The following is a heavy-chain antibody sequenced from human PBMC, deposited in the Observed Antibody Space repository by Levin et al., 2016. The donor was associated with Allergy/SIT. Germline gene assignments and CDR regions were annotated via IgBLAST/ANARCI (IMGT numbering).Heavy chain of an antibody. Sequence: SETLSLTCTVSGGSISSYYWSWIRQPPGKGLEWIGYIYYSGSTNYNPSLKSRVTISVDTSKNQFSLKLSSVTAADTAVYYCARRDGSWYAETRWGQGTLVTVSS. CDR2: IYYSGST. D-gene: IGHD6-13*01. CDR3: ARRDGSWYAETR. CDR1: GGSISSYY. V-gene: IGHV4-59*13. J-gene: IGHJ4*02.